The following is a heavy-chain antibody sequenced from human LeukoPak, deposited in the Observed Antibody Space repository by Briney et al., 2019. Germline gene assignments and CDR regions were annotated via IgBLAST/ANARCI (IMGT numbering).Heavy chain of an antibody. D-gene: IGHD2-2*01. J-gene: IGHJ6*03. Sequence: GGSLRLSCAASGFSFSSYGMHWVRQAPGKGLEWVSVIYSCGSTYYADSVKGRFTISRDNSKNTLYLQMNSLRAEDTAVYYCARVRGSTGCHLPPKLGYYMDVWGKGTTVTVSS. V-gene: IGHV3-NL1*01. CDR2: IYSCGST. CDR1: GFSFSSYG. CDR3: ARVRGSTGCHLPPKLGYYMDV.